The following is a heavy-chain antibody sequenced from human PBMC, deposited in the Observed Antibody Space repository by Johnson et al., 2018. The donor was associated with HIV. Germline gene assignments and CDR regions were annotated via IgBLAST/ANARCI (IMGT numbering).Heavy chain of an antibody. Sequence: VQLVESGGDVVQPGKSLRLSCAASGFTFSSYGMHWVRQAPGKGLQWVAGLSYDGVKYYAASVMGRFTISRDNSKNTVSLQLNSLIIEDMAVYYCARDVASVYGSGDHAFDIWGQGTMVTVSS. CDR1: GFTFSSYG. V-gene: IGHV3-30*03. CDR3: ARDVASVYGSGDHAFDI. D-gene: IGHD3-10*01. J-gene: IGHJ3*02. CDR2: LSYDGVK.